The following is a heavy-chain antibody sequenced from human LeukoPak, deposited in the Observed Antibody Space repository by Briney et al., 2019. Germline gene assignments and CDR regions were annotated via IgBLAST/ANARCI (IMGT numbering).Heavy chain of an antibody. CDR1: GGSIGSYY. CDR3: ARAGGSGSYPLDY. Sequence: SETLSLTCTVSGGSIGSYYWSWIRQPPGKGLEWIGYIYYSGSTNYNPSLKSRVTISVDTSKNQFSLKLSSVTAADTAVYYCARAGGSGSYPLDYWGQGTLVTVSS. CDR2: IYYSGST. V-gene: IGHV4-59*01. D-gene: IGHD3-10*01. J-gene: IGHJ4*02.